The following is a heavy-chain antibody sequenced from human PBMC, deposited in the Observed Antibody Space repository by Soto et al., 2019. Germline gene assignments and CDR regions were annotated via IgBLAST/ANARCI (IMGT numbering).Heavy chain of an antibody. D-gene: IGHD7-27*01. CDR2: IYTSGST. Sequence: SETLSLTCTVSGGSISSYYWSWIRQPAGKGLEWIGRIYTSGSTNYNPSLKSRVTMSVDTSKNQFSLKLSSVTAADTAVYFCAREWGLLPYYVMNVWGHGTPVTVS. CDR1: GGSISSYY. J-gene: IGHJ6*02. V-gene: IGHV4-4*07. CDR3: AREWGLLPYYVMNV.